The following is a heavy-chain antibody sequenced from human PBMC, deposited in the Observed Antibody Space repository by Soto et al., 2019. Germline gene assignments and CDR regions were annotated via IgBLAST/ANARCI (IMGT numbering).Heavy chain of an antibody. J-gene: IGHJ6*02. CDR3: ASGYCSGGSCSPRYYYYGMDV. Sequence: QVQLVQSGAEVKKPGSSVKVSCKASGGTFSSYAISWVRQAPGQGLEWMGGIIPIFGTANYAQKFQGRVTITADESTSTAYMELSSLRSEDTAVYYCASGYCSGGSCSPRYYYYGMDVWGQGTTVTVSS. CDR2: IIPIFGTA. CDR1: GGTFSSYA. V-gene: IGHV1-69*12. D-gene: IGHD2-15*01.